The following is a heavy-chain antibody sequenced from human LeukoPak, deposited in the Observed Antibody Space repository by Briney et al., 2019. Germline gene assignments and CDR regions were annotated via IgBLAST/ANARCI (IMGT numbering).Heavy chain of an antibody. CDR2: IWHSGTT. D-gene: IGHD2-8*01. V-gene: IGHV4-30-4*08. Sequence: SETLSLTCTVSGGSINGGDYYWSWIRQPPGKGLEWIGYIWHSGTTYYNSSLMSQIIISVDMPKNQFSLKLSSVTAADTAVYYCARDRVYCSNGVCYTRYMDVWGKGTTVTVSS. CDR1: GGSINGGDYY. CDR3: ARDRVYCSNGVCYTRYMDV. J-gene: IGHJ6*03.